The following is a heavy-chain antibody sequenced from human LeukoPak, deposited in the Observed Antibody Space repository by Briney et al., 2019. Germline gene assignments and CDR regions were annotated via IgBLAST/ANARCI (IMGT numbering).Heavy chain of an antibody. Sequence: GGSLRLSCAASGFTFSNHGMHWVRQAPGKGLEWVAVIWYDGSNKYYVDSVKGRFTISRDNAKNTLYLQMNSLRAEDTAVYYCARGVQSDSSGYYYFDYWGQGTLVTVSS. D-gene: IGHD3-22*01. J-gene: IGHJ4*02. V-gene: IGHV3-33*01. CDR2: IWYDGSNK. CDR1: GFTFSNHG. CDR3: ARGVQSDSSGYYYFDY.